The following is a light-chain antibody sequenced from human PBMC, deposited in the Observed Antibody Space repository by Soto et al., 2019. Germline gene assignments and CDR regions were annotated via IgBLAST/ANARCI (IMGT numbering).Light chain of an antibody. CDR3: QQYYSFPPT. CDR1: QGIRSY. J-gene: IGKJ1*01. V-gene: IGKV1-8*01. CDR2: AAS. Sequence: IQMTQSPSSVSASVGDRVTITCRASQGIRSYLAWYQQKPGKAPELLIYAASTLQSGVPSRFSGSGSGTDFTLTISCLQSEDFATYYCQQYYSFPPTFGQGTKVDIK.